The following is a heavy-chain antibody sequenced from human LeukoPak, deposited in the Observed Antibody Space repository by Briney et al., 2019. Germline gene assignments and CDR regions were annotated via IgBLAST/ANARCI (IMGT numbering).Heavy chain of an antibody. CDR1: GGSTSSGGYY. D-gene: IGHD3-22*01. Sequence: PSETLSLTCTVSGGSTSSGGYYWSWIRQHPGKGLERIGYIYYSGSTYYNPSLKSRVTISVDTSKNQFSLKLSSVTAADTAVYYCASSYDSSPGDAFDIWGQGTMVTVSS. CDR2: IYYSGST. J-gene: IGHJ3*02. V-gene: IGHV4-31*03. CDR3: ASSYDSSPGDAFDI.